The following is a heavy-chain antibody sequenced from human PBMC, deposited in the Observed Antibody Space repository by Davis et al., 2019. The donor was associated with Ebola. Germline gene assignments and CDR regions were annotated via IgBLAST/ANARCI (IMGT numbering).Heavy chain of an antibody. J-gene: IGHJ6*04. CDR2: INPSGGST. CDR1: GYTFTSYY. V-gene: IGHV1-46*01. CDR3: AREEITIFGVVTPTGYYYYYYGMDV. D-gene: IGHD3-3*01. Sequence: AASVKVSCKASGYTFTSYYMHWVRQAPGQGLEWMGIINPSGGSTSYAQKFQGRVTMTRDTSTSTVYMELSSLRSEDTAVYYCAREEITIFGVVTPTGYYYYYYGMDVWGKGTTVTVSS.